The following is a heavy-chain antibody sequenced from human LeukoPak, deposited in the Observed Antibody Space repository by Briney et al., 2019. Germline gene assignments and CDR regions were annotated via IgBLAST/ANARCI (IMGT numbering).Heavy chain of an antibody. J-gene: IGHJ4*02. CDR2: IYYSGST. V-gene: IGHV4-59*01. CDR1: GGSISSYY. CDR3: ARDQGVYFDY. Sequence: PSETLSLTCTVSGGSISSYYWSWIRQPPGKGLEWIGYIYYSGSTNYNPSLKSRVTISVDTSKNQFSLKLSSVTAADTAVYYCARDQGVYFDYWGQGTLVTVSS.